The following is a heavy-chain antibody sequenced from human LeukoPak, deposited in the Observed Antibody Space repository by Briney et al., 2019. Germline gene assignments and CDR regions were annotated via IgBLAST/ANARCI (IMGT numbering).Heavy chain of an antibody. J-gene: IGHJ4*02. V-gene: IGHV4-39*07. CDR1: GGSISSGSYY. Sequence: PSETLSLTCTVSGGSISSGSYYWGWIRQPPGKGLEWIGSIYYSGSTYYNPSLKSRVTISVDTSKNQFSLKLSSVTAADTAVYYCASGHYDFWSGYYFDYWGQGTLVTVSS. CDR3: ASGHYDFWSGYYFDY. CDR2: IYYSGST. D-gene: IGHD3-3*01.